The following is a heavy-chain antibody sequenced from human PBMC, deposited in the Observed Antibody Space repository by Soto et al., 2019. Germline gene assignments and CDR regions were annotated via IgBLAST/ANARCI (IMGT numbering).Heavy chain of an antibody. V-gene: IGHV4-39*01. Sequence: SETLSLTCTVSGGSISSSSNHWGWIRQPPGKGLEWIGSIYYSENTYYNPSLKSRVTISVDTSKNQFSLRLTSVTAADTAVYFWARVRTEYAGLDYWGQGTLVTVSS. J-gene: IGHJ4*02. D-gene: IGHD2-2*01. CDR2: IYYSENT. CDR3: ARVRTEYAGLDY. CDR1: GGSISSSSNH.